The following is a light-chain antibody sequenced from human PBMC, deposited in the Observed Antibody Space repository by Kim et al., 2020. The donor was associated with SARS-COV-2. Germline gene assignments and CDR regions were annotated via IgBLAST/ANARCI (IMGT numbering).Light chain of an antibody. CDR3: YSTDSSGNHRV. Sequence: SYELTQPPSVSVSPGQTARITCSGDILPRKYAYWYQQKSGQAPVLVIYEDSKRPSGIPERFSGSSSGTMATLTISGAQVEDEAGYYYYSTDSSGNHRVFGGGTQLTVL. CDR1: ILPRKY. CDR2: EDS. J-gene: IGLJ2*01. V-gene: IGLV3-10*01.